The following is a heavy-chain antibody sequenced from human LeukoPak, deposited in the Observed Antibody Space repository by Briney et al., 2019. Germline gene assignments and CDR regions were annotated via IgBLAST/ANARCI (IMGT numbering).Heavy chain of an antibody. CDR1: GGSISSGGYY. J-gene: IGHJ4*02. CDR2: IYCSGNT. Sequence: PSETLSLTCTVSGGSISSGGYYWSWIRQHPGKGLEWIGYIYCSGNTYYNPSLKSRVTISVDTSKNQFSLKLSSVTAADTAVYYCARFISGDHVIDYWGQGTLVTVSS. D-gene: IGHD3-10*01. CDR3: ARFISGDHVIDY. V-gene: IGHV4-31*03.